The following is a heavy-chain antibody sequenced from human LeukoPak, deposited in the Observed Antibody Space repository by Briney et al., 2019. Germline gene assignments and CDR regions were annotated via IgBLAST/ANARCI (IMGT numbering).Heavy chain of an antibody. CDR3: ARAYQNAFDI. Sequence: SETLSLTCTVSGGSISSYYWSWIRQPPGKGLEWIGSIYYSGSTYYNPSLKSRVTISVDTSKNQFSLKLSSVTAADTAVYYCARAYQNAFDIWGQGTMVTVSS. J-gene: IGHJ3*02. V-gene: IGHV4-59*12. D-gene: IGHD2-2*01. CDR2: IYYSGST. CDR1: GGSISSYY.